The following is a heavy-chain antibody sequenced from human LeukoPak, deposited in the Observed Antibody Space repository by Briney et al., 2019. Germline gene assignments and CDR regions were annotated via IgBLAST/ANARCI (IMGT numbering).Heavy chain of an antibody. CDR2: IKQHGSEK. V-gene: IGHV3-7*01. D-gene: IGHD2-21*02. J-gene: IGHJ4*02. CDR1: GFTFSSYW. CDR3: AKDHRAYCGGDCVDFDY. Sequence: GGSLRLSCAASGFTFSSYWMNWVGQAPGKGLEWVANIKQHGSEKDYVDSVKGRFTISRDNAKSSLFLQMNSLRAEDTAVYYCAKDHRAYCGGDCVDFDYWGQGTLVTVSS.